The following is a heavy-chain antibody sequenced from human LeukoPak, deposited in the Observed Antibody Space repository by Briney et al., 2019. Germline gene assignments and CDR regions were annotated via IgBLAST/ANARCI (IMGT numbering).Heavy chain of an antibody. CDR3: LKVAGGGLLYYFDY. CDR1: GFTFSNYA. CDR2: ISSNGGGT. D-gene: IGHD3-16*01. J-gene: IGHJ4*02. V-gene: IGHV3-64D*09. Sequence: PGGSLRLSCSAPGFTFSNYAMHWVRQAPGKGLEYVSAISSNGGGTYYADPVKGRFTISRDNSKNTLYLQMSSLRPEDTAVYYCLKVAGGGLLYYFDYWGQGTLVTVSS.